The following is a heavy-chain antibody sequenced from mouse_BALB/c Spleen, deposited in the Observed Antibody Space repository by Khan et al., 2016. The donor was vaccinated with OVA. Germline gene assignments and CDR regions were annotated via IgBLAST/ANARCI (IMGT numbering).Heavy chain of an antibody. Sequence: VRLQESGPELVRPGASVKISCKASGYSFTGYFMNWVMQSHGKSLEWIGRINPHIGETFYNQRFEDKATLTVDESSSTAHLELRSLTSEDSAVYYCTRMYRSDFDYWGQGTTLTVSS. CDR1: GYSFTGYF. V-gene: IGHV1-20*01. J-gene: IGHJ2*01. D-gene: IGHD1-1*01. CDR2: INPHIGET. CDR3: TRMYRSDFDY.